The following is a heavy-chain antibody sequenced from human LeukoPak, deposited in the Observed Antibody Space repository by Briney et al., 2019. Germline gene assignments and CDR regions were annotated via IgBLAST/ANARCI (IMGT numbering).Heavy chain of an antibody. CDR2: ISSSSSYI. Sequence: GGSLRLSYAASGFTFSSCAMSWVRQAPGKGLEWVSSISSSSSYIYYADAVKGRFTISRDNAKNSLYLQMNSLRAEDTAVYYCARVSSWAFDYWGQGTLVTVSS. J-gene: IGHJ4*02. D-gene: IGHD6-13*01. V-gene: IGHV3-21*01. CDR1: GFTFSSCA. CDR3: ARVSSWAFDY.